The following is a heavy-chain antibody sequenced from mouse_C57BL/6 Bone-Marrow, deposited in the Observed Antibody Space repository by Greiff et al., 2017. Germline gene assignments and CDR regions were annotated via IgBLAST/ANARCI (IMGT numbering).Heavy chain of an antibody. CDR3: ASDASGYCPYYYAMDY. Sequence: VQLVQSGAGLVQSGRSLRLSCATSGFTFSAFYMEWVRQAPGKGLEWIGASRNKANDYTTEYSASVQGRFIVSRDTPQSILYLQMHAFSSEDTANYYGASDASGYCPYYYAMDYWGQGTTLTVSS. J-gene: IGHJ4*01. V-gene: IGHV7-1*01. CDR2: SRNKANDYTT. CDR1: GFTFSAFY. D-gene: IGHD1-2*01.